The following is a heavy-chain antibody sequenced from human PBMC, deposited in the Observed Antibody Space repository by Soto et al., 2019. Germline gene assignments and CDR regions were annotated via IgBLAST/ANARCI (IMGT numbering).Heavy chain of an antibody. CDR1: GYSFTTYW. CDR2: IYADDSDT. D-gene: IGHD5-18*01. CDR3: ARVGAYTSGYSYYYPMDI. J-gene: IGHJ6*02. Sequence: PGESLKISCKASGYSFTTYWIGWVRQMPGKGLEWMGIIYADDSDTRYSPSFQGQVTISADKSISTAFLQWSSLKASDTAIYYCARVGAYTSGYSYYYPMDIWGQGTTVTVSS. V-gene: IGHV5-51*01.